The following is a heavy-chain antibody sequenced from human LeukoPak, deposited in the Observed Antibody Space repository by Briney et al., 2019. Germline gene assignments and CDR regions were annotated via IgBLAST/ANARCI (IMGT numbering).Heavy chain of an antibody. CDR1: RFTFSSYS. CDR2: IRFGGGYI. CDR3: ARIVLTPPYGMDV. Sequence: GGSLRLSCVASRFTFSSYSMTWVRRAPGTGLEWVSSIRFGGGYILYTDSVKGRFTIFRDDSKNSLYLAMNSLRAEDTAVYFCARIVLTPPYGMDVWGQRPTVTVSS. J-gene: IGHJ6*02. D-gene: IGHD2/OR15-2a*01. V-gene: IGHV3-21*01.